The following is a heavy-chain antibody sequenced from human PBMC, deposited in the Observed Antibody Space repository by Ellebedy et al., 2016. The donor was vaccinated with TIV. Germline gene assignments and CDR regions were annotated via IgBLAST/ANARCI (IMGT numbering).Heavy chain of an antibody. J-gene: IGHJ4*02. CDR3: ARGSGFSAEDY. CDR1: GFTVRGNY. V-gene: IGHV3-53*01. Sequence: GGSLRLSCAASGFTVRGNYMSWVRQAPGRGLEWVSVIYRDDRTFYADSVQDRFTISRDNYKNTLFLQMDGLRGEDTAVYYCARGSGFSAEDYWGQGTLVTVSS. D-gene: IGHD3-3*01. CDR2: IYRDDRT.